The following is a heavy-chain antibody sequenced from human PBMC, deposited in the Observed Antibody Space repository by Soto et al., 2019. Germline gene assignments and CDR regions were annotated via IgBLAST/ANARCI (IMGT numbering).Heavy chain of an antibody. CDR3: ARERYQVISDGMDV. CDR2: INPETGGT. Sequence: ASVKVSCKASGYTFTGYYVHWVREAPGQGLEWMGWINPETGGTSYAQKFRGRVTLSRDTSINTAYLELSRLRFDDAAVYFCARERYQVISDGMDVWGQGTTVTVSS. V-gene: IGHV1-2*02. D-gene: IGHD2-2*01. J-gene: IGHJ6*02. CDR1: GYTFTGYY.